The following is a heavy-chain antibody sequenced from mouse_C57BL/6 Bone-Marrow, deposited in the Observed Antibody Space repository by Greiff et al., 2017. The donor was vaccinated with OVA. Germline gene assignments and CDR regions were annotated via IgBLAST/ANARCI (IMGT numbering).Heavy chain of an antibody. CDR3: ARRGYYGSWFAY. Sequence: QVQLKESGAELARPGASVKMSCKASGYTFTSYTMHWVKQRPGQGLEWIGYINPSSGYTKYNQKFKDKATLTADKSSSTAYMQLSSLTSEDSAVYYCARRGYYGSWFAYWGQGTLVTVSA. CDR2: INPSSGYT. J-gene: IGHJ3*01. D-gene: IGHD1-1*01. CDR1: GYTFTSYT. V-gene: IGHV1-4*01.